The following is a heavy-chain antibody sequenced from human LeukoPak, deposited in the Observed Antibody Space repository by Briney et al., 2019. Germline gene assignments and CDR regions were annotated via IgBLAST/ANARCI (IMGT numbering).Heavy chain of an antibody. Sequence: GGSLRLSCAASGFTFSSDWMHWVRQVPGKGLVWVSRINTDGSHTSYADSVKGRFTISRDNAKNTLYLQMNSLRAEDTAAYYCARAYYSGSGSYGLDYWGQGTLVSVSS. CDR3: ARAYYSGSGSYGLDY. CDR1: GFTFSSDW. V-gene: IGHV3-74*01. D-gene: IGHD3-10*01. CDR2: INTDGSHT. J-gene: IGHJ4*02.